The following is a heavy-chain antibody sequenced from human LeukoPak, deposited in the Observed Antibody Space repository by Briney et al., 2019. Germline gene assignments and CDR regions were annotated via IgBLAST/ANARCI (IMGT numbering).Heavy chain of an antibody. V-gene: IGHV3-53*01. J-gene: IGHJ4*02. CDR1: GFTVSSNY. D-gene: IGHD6-13*01. Sequence: GGSLRLSCAASGFTVSSNYMGWVRQAPGKGLEWVSVIYSGGNTYYADSVKGRFTISRDNSRNTMDLQMSSLRAEDTAVYYCARCDSSSWYGIDYWGQGTLVTVSS. CDR2: IYSGGNT. CDR3: ARCDSSSWYGIDY.